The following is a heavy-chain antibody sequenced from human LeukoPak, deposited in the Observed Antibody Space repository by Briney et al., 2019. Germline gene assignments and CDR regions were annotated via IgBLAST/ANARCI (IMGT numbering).Heavy chain of an antibody. Sequence: ASVKVSCKASGGTFSSYAISWVRQAPGQGLEWMGGIISIFGTANYAQKFQGRVTITADESTSTAYMELSSLRSEDTAVYYCARGGIAVAQSPSNYYYYGMDVWGQGTTVTVSS. J-gene: IGHJ6*02. CDR1: GGTFSSYA. CDR3: ARGGIAVAQSPSNYYYYGMDV. V-gene: IGHV1-69*13. CDR2: IISIFGTA. D-gene: IGHD6-19*01.